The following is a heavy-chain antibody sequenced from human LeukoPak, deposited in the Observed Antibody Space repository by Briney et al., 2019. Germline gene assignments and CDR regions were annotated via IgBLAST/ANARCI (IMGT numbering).Heavy chain of an antibody. J-gene: IGHJ4*02. CDR3: AALRLGELSYHFDY. CDR2: IYYSGSP. Sequence: SETLSLTCTVSGGSISDGGFYWSWIRQHPEKGLEWIGYIYYSGSPYYNPTLESRVTMSVDTSMKQFSLKLKSVTAADTAVYYCAALRLGELSYHFDYWGQGTLVTVSS. D-gene: IGHD3-16*02. V-gene: IGHV4-31*03. CDR1: GGSISDGGFY.